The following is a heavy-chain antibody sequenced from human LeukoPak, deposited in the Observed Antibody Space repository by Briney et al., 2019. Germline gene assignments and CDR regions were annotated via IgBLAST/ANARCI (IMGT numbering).Heavy chain of an antibody. V-gene: IGHV1-24*01. CDR3: ARDSGMVRYCSSTSCYYDVRNWFDP. Sequence: ASVKVSCKVSGYTLTELSMHWVRQAPGKGLEWMGGFDPEDGETIYAQKFQGRVTMTEDTSTDTAYMELSSLRSDDTAVYYCARDSGMVRYCSSTSCYYDVRNWFDPWGQGTLVTVSS. D-gene: IGHD2-2*01. CDR2: FDPEDGET. CDR1: GYTLTELS. J-gene: IGHJ5*02.